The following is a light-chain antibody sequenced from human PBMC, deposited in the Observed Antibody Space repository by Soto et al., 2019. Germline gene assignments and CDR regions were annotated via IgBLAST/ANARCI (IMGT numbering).Light chain of an antibody. J-gene: IGLJ2*01. CDR1: SSDIGAYNF. Sequence: QSVLTQPASVSGSPGQSITISCTGTSSDIGAYNFVSWYQQHPGKASKLMLYDVNIRPSGVSNRFSGSKSGNTASLTISGLQSEDEADYYCTSWTTSTTMIFGGGTQVTVL. CDR3: TSWTTSTTMI. V-gene: IGLV2-14*03. CDR2: DVN.